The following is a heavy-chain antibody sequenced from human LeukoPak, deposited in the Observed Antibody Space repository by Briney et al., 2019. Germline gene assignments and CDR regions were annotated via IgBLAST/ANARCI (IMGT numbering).Heavy chain of an antibody. J-gene: IGHJ4*02. CDR2: IYSSGST. V-gene: IGHV4-34*01. Sequence: SETLSLTCAVYGGSFSGYYWGWIRQPPGKGLEWIGSIYSSGSTYYNASLQSRVTISIETSKNQISLRLSSVTAADTAIYYCAKSGGYGLIDYWGQGTLVTVSS. CDR1: GGSFSGYY. CDR3: AKSGGYGLIDY. D-gene: IGHD1-26*01.